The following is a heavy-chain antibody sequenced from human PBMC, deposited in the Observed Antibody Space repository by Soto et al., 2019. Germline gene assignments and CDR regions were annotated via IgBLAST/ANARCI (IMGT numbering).Heavy chain of an antibody. J-gene: IGHJ4*02. D-gene: IGHD4-17*01. Sequence: PGGSLRLSCAASGFTVSSNYMSWVRQAPGKGLEWVSVIYSGGSTYYADSVKGRFTISRDNSKNTLYLQMNSLRAEDTAVYYCARDNSGYLRYDYWGQGTLVTVSS. CDR2: IYSGGST. CDR3: ARDNSGYLRYDY. V-gene: IGHV3-53*01. CDR1: GFTVSSNY.